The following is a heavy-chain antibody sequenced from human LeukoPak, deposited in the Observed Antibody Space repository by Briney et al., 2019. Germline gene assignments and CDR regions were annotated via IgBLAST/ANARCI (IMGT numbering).Heavy chain of an antibody. Sequence: GRSLRLSCAASGFTLSSYWMHWVRQAPGKGLVWVSRINSDGSSTSYADSVKGRFTISRDNAKNTLYLQMNSLRAEDTAVYYCARDLEHRGGDCPFDYWGQGTLVTVSS. CDR2: INSDGSST. J-gene: IGHJ4*02. CDR3: ARDLEHRGGDCPFDY. CDR1: GFTLSSYW. D-gene: IGHD2-21*02. V-gene: IGHV3-74*01.